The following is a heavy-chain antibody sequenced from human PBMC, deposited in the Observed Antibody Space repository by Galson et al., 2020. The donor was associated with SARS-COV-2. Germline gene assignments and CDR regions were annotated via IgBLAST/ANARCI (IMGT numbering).Heavy chain of an antibody. CDR3: ARFRVPRYYFDY. CDR1: GFTFSSFS. CDR2: IKQDGSDK. J-gene: IGHJ4*02. Sequence: GGSLRLSCTAPGFTFSSFSMSWVRQAPGQGLEWVANIKQDGSDKYYVDSVKGRFTISRDNAKNSLFLQMNSLRAEDTAVYYCARFRVPRYYFDYWGQGTLVTVSS. V-gene: IGHV3-7*03. D-gene: IGHD3-10*01.